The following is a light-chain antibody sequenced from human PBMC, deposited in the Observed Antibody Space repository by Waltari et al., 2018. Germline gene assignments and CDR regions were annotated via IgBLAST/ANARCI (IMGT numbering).Light chain of an antibody. CDR1: QSVSSY. J-gene: IGKJ4*01. CDR3: QQRGNWPFT. V-gene: IGKV3-11*01. CDR2: DAS. Sequence: EIVLTQSPATLSLSPGERATLSCRASQSVSSYLAWYQQKPGQAPRLLIYDASNRATGIPARFSGSWSGTDFTLTISSLEPEDFAVYYCQQRGNWPFTFGGGTKVEIK.